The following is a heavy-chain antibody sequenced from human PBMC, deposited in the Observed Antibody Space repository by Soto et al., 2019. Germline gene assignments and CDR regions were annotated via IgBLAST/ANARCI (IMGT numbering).Heavy chain of an antibody. Sequence: GGSLRLSCAASGFTFSSYGMHWVRQAPGKGLEWVAVISYDGSNKYYADSVKGRFTISRDNSKNTLYLQMNSLRAEDTAVYYCAKNNWNDVSIYYYYYMDVWGKGTTVTVSS. D-gene: IGHD1-20*01. CDR3: AKNNWNDVSIYYYYYMDV. CDR2: ISYDGSNK. V-gene: IGHV3-30*18. CDR1: GFTFSSYG. J-gene: IGHJ6*03.